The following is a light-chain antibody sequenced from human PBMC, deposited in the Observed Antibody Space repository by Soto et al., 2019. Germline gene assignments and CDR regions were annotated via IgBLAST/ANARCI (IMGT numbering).Light chain of an antibody. CDR1: QGISSA. Sequence: AIQLTQSPSSLSASVGDRVTITCRASQGISSALAWYQHKPGKTPKLLIYDASSLESGVQSTFSGSGSGTDFTLTISSLQPEDFATYFCQQFSSYPLTFGGGTKVEIK. CDR3: QQFSSYPLT. V-gene: IGKV1-13*02. CDR2: DAS. J-gene: IGKJ4*01.